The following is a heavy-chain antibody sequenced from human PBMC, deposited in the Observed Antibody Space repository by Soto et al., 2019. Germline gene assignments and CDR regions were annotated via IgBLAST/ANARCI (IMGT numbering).Heavy chain of an antibody. Sequence: GGSLRLSCAASGFTFSSYSMNWVRQAPGKGLEWVSSISSSSSYIYYADSVKGRFTISRDNAKNSLYLQMNSLRAEDTAVYYCARGRQQYYYDSSGYYFDYWGQGTLVTVSS. CDR3: ARGRQQYYYDSSGYYFDY. CDR2: ISSSSSYI. D-gene: IGHD3-22*01. CDR1: GFTFSSYS. J-gene: IGHJ4*02. V-gene: IGHV3-21*01.